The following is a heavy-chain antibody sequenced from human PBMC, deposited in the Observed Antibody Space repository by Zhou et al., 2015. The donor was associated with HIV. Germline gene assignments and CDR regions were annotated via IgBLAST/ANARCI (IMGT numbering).Heavy chain of an antibody. Sequence: QIQLVQSGAEVKKPGASVKVSCKASGYTFTNYDINWVRQVTGQGLEWMGWMNPDNGNTGFVGKFQGRVTVTRNTSISTVYMELSSLRSEDTAVYYCARGRAKGDTFTYSGYGWLDYWGQGTLVTVSS. CDR2: MNPDNGNT. D-gene: IGHD5-12*01. CDR3: ARGRAKGDTFTYSGYGWLDY. J-gene: IGHJ4*02. CDR1: GYTFTNYD. V-gene: IGHV1-8*01.